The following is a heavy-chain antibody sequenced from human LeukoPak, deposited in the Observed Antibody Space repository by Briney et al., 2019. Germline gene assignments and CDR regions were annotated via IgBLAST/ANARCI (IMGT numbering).Heavy chain of an antibody. J-gene: IGHJ6*03. D-gene: IGHD2-15*01. CDR3: ARFRYFTDIGVTPYSPRDFYYFYLDV. V-gene: IGHV4-39*01. Sequence: KPSETLSLTCSVSGGSIRSGNNYWGWLRLSPGKGLEWIGSVFYTGSTHYNPSLKSRVSMSVDTSKNQFSLRLSSVAAADSAVYYCARFRYFTDIGVTPYSPRDFYYFYLDVWGKGTTVIVSS. CDR1: GGSIRSGNNY. CDR2: VFYTGST.